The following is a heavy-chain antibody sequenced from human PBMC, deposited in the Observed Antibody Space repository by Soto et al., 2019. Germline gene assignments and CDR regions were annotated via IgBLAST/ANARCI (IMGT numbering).Heavy chain of an antibody. CDR1: GYTFTSYA. V-gene: IGHV1-3*01. CDR2: INAGNGNT. J-gene: IGHJ4*02. CDR3: ARGVSTVFGVVIIPSYFDY. D-gene: IGHD3-3*01. Sequence: ASVKVSCKASGYTFTSYAMHWVRQAPGQRLEWMGWINAGNGNTKYSQKFQGRVTITRDTSASTAYMELSSLRSEDTAVYYCARGVSTVFGVVIIPSYFDYWGQGTLVTVS.